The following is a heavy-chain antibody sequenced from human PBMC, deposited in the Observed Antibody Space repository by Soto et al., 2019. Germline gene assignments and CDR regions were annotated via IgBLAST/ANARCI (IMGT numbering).Heavy chain of an antibody. CDR2: INSDGSVS. CDR3: ARADCVGGSCYSLAGSFYYYMDD. CDR1: GFTFSNYW. D-gene: IGHD2-15*01. J-gene: IGHJ6*03. V-gene: IGHV3-74*01. Sequence: EVKLVESGGGLAQPGGSLRLSCAASGFTFSNYWMYWVRQAPGLGLVWVSRINSDGSVSRYADSVKGRLTISRDNVKNTLNLQMNSLRVEDTAVYYCARADCVGGSCYSLAGSFYYYMDDRGKGTTVTVFS.